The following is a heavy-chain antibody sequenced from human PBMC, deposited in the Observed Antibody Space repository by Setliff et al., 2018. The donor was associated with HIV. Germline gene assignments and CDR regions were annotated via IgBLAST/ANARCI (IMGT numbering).Heavy chain of an antibody. CDR1: GYTFTDYF. Sequence: GASVKVSCKASGYTFTDYFMHWVRQAPGQGLEWMGWISPNNGDTNIPQRFRGRVTMTRDTSINTAYMELSGLRSDDTAMYFCARHHPPRVTPTAVDYYYYYMDVWGKGTTVTVSS. CDR2: ISPNNGDT. D-gene: IGHD4-4*01. V-gene: IGHV1-2*02. J-gene: IGHJ6*03. CDR3: ARHHPPRVTPTAVDYYYYYMDV.